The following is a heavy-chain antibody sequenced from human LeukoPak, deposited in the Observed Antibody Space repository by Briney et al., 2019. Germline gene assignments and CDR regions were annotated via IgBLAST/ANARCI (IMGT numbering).Heavy chain of an antibody. CDR1: GGSISSGDYY. V-gene: IGHV4-30-4*01. CDR2: IYYSGTT. J-gene: IGHJ2*01. Sequence: SETLSLTCTVSGGSISSGDYYWSWIRQPPGKGLEWIGYIYYSGTTNYNPSLKSRVTISVDTSKNQFSLKLSSVTAADTAVYYCARQTTYYDFWSGSSEGYWYFDLWGRGTLVTVSS. D-gene: IGHD3-3*01. CDR3: ARQTTYYDFWSGSSEGYWYFDL.